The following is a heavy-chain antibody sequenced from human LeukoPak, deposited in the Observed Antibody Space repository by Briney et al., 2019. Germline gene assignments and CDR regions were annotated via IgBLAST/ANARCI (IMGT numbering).Heavy chain of an antibody. CDR1: GFTFSTYA. J-gene: IGHJ4*02. D-gene: IGHD6-13*01. CDR3: ARDGGSSRHPPHFDY. V-gene: IGHV3-30*04. CDR2: IPYDGSNK. Sequence: GGSLRLSCAASGFTFSTYAMHWVRQAPGKGLEWVAVIPYDGSNKYYADSVKGRFTISRGNSKNTLYLQMNSLRAEDTAVYYCARDGGSSRHPPHFDYWGQGTLVTVSS.